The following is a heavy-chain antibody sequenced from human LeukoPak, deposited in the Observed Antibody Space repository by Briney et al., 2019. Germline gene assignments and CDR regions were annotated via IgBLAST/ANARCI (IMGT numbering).Heavy chain of an antibody. Sequence: ASVKVSCKASGYAFTGYYMHWVRQAPGRGLEWMGWINPNSGGTNYAQKFQGRVTMTRDTSISTAYMELSRLRSDDTAVHYCARDNGGSWYGWFDPWGQGTLVAVSS. CDR3: ARDNGGSWYGWFDP. V-gene: IGHV1-2*02. J-gene: IGHJ5*02. CDR1: GYAFTGYY. D-gene: IGHD6-13*01. CDR2: INPNSGGT.